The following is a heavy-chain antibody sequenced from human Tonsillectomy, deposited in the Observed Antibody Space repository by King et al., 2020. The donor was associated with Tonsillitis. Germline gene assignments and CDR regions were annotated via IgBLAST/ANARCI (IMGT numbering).Heavy chain of an antibody. CDR1: GFTFSSYA. V-gene: IGHV3-23*04. D-gene: IGHD5-18*01. Sequence: QLVQSGGGLVQPGGSLRLSCAVSGFTFSSYAMSWVRQAPGKGLEWVSAISGSGGSTYYADSVKGRFTISRDNSKNTLYLQMNSLRAEDTAVYYCAKDRAVYSYGYTYFDYWGQGTLVTVSS. CDR2: ISGSGGST. J-gene: IGHJ4*02. CDR3: AKDRAVYSYGYTYFDY.